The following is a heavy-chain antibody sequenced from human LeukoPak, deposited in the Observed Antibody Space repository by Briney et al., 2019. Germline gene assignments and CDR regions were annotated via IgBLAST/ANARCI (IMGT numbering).Heavy chain of an antibody. CDR2: IQYDGGST. CDR1: GFTFSDYG. CDR3: SGEMGGYQLLKNFDL. Sequence: HPGGSLRLSCAASGFTFSDYGMHWVRQAPGKGPEWVAYIQYDGGSTSYADSVKGRFTISRDNSKNTLSLQTNSLRTEDTAVYYCSGEMGGYQLLKNFDLWGQGTLVTVSS. D-gene: IGHD2-2*01. V-gene: IGHV3-30*02. J-gene: IGHJ4*02.